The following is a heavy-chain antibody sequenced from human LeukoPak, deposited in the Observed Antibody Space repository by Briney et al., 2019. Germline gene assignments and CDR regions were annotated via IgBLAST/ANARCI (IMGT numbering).Heavy chain of an antibody. CDR2: INPNSGGT. J-gene: IGHJ6*02. CDR1: GYTFTGYY. D-gene: IGHD4-17*01. Sequence: ASVTVSCKASGYTFTGYYMHWVRQAPGQGLEWMGWINPNSGGTNYAQKFQGRVIMTRDTSISTAYMQLSRLRSDDTAVYYCAREMNDYGDYSDMDVWGQGTTVTVSS. CDR3: AREMNDYGDYSDMDV. V-gene: IGHV1-2*02.